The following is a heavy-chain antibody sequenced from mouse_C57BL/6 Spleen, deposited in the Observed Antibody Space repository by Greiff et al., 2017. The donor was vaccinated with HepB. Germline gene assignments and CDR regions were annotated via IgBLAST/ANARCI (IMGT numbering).Heavy chain of an antibody. CDR3: TRWDDGYFSWFAY. V-gene: IGHV1-15*01. CDR1: GYTFTDYE. D-gene: IGHD2-3*01. Sequence: LQQSGAELVRPGASVTLSCKASGYTFTDYEMHWVKQTPVHGLEWIGAIDPETGGTAYNQKFKGKAILTADKSSSTAYMELRSLTSEDSAVYYCTRWDDGYFSWFAYWGQGTLVTVSA. CDR2: IDPETGGT. J-gene: IGHJ3*01.